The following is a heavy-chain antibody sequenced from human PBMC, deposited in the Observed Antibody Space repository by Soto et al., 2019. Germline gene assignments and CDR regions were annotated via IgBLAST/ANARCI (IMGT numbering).Heavy chain of an antibody. D-gene: IGHD3-22*01. CDR2: ISAYNGNT. Sequence: GASVKVSCKASDYTFTSYGISWVRQAPGQGLEWMGWISAYNGNTNYAQKVQGRVTMTTDTSTSTAYMELRSLRSDDTAVYYCARDTHYSDSSGYPDYWGQGTPVTVSS. CDR3: ARDTHYSDSSGYPDY. V-gene: IGHV1-18*01. J-gene: IGHJ4*02. CDR1: DYTFTSYG.